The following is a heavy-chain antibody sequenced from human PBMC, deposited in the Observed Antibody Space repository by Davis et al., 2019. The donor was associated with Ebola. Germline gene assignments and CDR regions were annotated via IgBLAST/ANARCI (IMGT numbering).Heavy chain of an antibody. J-gene: IGHJ6*04. D-gene: IGHD2-21*01. CDR2: IHSDGTST. Sequence: HTGGSLRLSCAASGFSFSSTWMHWVRQAPGKGLVWVSRIHSDGTSTIYTDSVKGRFTISRDNAKNTLYLQMNSLRDEDTAVYYCARVNLWSRGWGMDVWGKGTTVTVSS. CDR3: ARVNLWSRGWGMDV. V-gene: IGHV3-74*01. CDR1: GFSFSSTW.